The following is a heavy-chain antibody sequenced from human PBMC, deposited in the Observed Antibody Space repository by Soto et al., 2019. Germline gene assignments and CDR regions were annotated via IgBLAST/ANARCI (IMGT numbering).Heavy chain of an antibody. D-gene: IGHD4-17*01. Sequence: QITLRESGPTLVKPTEPLTLTCTFSGFSVTSDGVAVAWIRQPPGKGLEWLALIYWDDDKRYNPSLSSRVSIVADTSNNQVVLTMTDMDPVDTATYYCAHMDDYADPQPRWFDPWGQGTPVTVSS. CDR2: IYWDDDK. V-gene: IGHV2-5*02. CDR1: GFSVTSDGVA. J-gene: IGHJ5*02. CDR3: AHMDDYADPQPRWFDP.